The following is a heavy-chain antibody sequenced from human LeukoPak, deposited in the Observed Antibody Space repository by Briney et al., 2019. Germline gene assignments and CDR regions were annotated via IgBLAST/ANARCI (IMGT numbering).Heavy chain of an antibody. J-gene: IGHJ5*02. CDR1: GYTFTSYY. CDR3: ARDLFVEMATIRADWFDP. V-gene: IGHV1-46*01. CDR2: INPSGGST. Sequence: GASVKVSCKASGYTFTSYYMHWVRQAPGQGLEWMGIINPSGGSTSYAQKFQGRVTMTRDTSTSTVYMELSSLRSEDTAVYYCARDLFVEMATIRADWFDPWGQGTLATVSS. D-gene: IGHD5-24*01.